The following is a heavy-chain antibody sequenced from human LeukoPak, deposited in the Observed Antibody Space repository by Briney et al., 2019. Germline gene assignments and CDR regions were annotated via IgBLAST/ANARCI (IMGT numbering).Heavy chain of an antibody. V-gene: IGHV1-2*02. CDR1: GYTFTSYG. Sequence: ASVKVSCKASGYTFTSYGISWVRQAPGQGLEWMGWINPNSGGTNYAQKFQGRVTMTRDTSISTAYMELSRLRSDDTAVYYCARAPNYCSSTSCQSLGYWGQGTLVTVSS. J-gene: IGHJ4*02. CDR3: ARAPNYCSSTSCQSLGY. D-gene: IGHD2-2*01. CDR2: INPNSGGT.